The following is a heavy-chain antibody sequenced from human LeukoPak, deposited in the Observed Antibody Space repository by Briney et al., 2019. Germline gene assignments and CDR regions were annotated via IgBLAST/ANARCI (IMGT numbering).Heavy chain of an antibody. Sequence: ASVKVSCKASGYSFTNYGISWVRQAPGQGREWMGWISPYNGNKNYAPNLQGRVTLSTDTSTGSAYMELRSLRSDDTAVYYCAKDGTLGITAGAYDHHHYGMDVWGQGTTVTVSS. CDR2: ISPYNGNK. V-gene: IGHV1-18*01. D-gene: IGHD6-13*01. J-gene: IGHJ6*02. CDR3: AKDGTLGITAGAYDHHHYGMDV. CDR1: GYSFTNYG.